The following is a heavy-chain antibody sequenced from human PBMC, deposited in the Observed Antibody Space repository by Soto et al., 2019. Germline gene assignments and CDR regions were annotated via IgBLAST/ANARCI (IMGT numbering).Heavy chain of an antibody. CDR2: INHSGST. V-gene: IGHV4-34*01. CDR3: ARGSPYYDFWSGYYQRPYYYYGMDV. D-gene: IGHD3-3*01. J-gene: IGHJ6*02. Sequence: SETLSLTCAVYGGSFSGYYWSWIRQPPGKGLEWIGEINHSGSTNYNPSLKSRVTISVDTSKNQFSLKLSSVTAADTAVYYCARGSPYYDFWSGYYQRPYYYYGMDVWGQGTRVTVS. CDR1: GGSFSGYY.